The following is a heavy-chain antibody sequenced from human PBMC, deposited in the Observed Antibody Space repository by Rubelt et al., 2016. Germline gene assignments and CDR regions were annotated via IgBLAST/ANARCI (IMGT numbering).Heavy chain of an antibody. CDR1: GGSFSGYY. Sequence: QVQLQQWGAGLLKPSETLSLTCAVYGGSFSGYYCTWIRQPPGKGLEWIGEIHPSGSTNYNPSLKSRVTISLDTSKNQFSLKLSSVTAADTAVYYCRRDGYHNGGYYFDYWGQGTPVTVSS. CDR3: RRDGYHNGGYYFDY. D-gene: IGHD5-24*01. CDR2: IHPSGST. J-gene: IGHJ4*02. V-gene: IGHV4-34*01.